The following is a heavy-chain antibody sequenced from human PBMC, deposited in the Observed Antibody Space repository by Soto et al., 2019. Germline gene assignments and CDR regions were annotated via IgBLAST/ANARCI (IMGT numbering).Heavy chain of an antibody. CDR3: ATKLYGSGSPRPRYFDL. Sequence: QVQLQQWGAGLLKPSETLSLTCAVYGGSFSGYYWSWIRQPPGKGLEWIGEINHSGSTNYNPSLKSRVTISVDTSKNPFSLKLSSVTAADTAVYYCATKLYGSGSPRPRYFDLWGRGTLVTVSS. J-gene: IGHJ2*01. CDR2: INHSGST. CDR1: GGSFSGYY. V-gene: IGHV4-34*01. D-gene: IGHD3-10*01.